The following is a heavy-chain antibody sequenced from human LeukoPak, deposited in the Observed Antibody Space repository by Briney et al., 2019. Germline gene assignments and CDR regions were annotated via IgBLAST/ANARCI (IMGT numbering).Heavy chain of an antibody. CDR2: IYPGDSDT. CDR3: ATALNREYYDFWSGYYYY. D-gene: IGHD3-3*01. V-gene: IGHV5-51*01. J-gene: IGHJ4*02. Sequence: GESLKISCKGSGYSFANYWIGWVRQMPGKGLEWVGVIYPGDSDTRYSPSFQGQVTISADKSISTAYLQWSSLKASDTAMYYCATALNREYYDFWSGYYYYWGQGTLVTVSS. CDR1: GYSFANYW.